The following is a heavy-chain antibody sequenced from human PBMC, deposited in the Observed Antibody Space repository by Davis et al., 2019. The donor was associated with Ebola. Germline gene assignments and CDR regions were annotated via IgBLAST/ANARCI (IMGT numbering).Heavy chain of an antibody. V-gene: IGHV3-33*01. CDR3: ARDWSSSWYWFDP. Sequence: GESLKISCEASGFIFSSYGMHWVRQAPGKGLEWVALIWYDGSNQFYADSVKGRFTISRDNAKHTVYLQMNSVRVEDTAVYYCARDWSSSWYWFDPWGQGTLVTVSS. J-gene: IGHJ5*02. D-gene: IGHD6-13*01. CDR2: IWYDGSNQ. CDR1: GFIFSSYG.